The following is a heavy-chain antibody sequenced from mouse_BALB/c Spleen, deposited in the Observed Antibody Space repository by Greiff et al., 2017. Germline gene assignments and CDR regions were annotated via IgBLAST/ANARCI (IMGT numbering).Heavy chain of an antibody. V-gene: IGHV5-6-5*01. D-gene: IGHD2-1*01. CDR2: ISSGGST. J-gene: IGHJ3*01. Sequence: EVMLVESGGGLVKPGGSLKLSCAASGFTFSSYAMSWVRQTPEKRLEWVASISSGGSTYYPDSVKGRFTISRDNARNILYLQMSSLRSEDTAMYYCARGGVLGNYVAYWGQGTLVTVSA. CDR1: GFTFSSYA. CDR3: ARGGVLGNYVAY.